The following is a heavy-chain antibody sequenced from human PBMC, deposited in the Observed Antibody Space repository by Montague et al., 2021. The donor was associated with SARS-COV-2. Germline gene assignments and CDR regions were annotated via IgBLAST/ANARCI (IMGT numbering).Heavy chain of an antibody. CDR3: ARDPSRQLLLYPVGDDYYGMDV. CDR1: GGSISSSSYY. V-gene: IGHV4-39*07. CDR2: IYYSGST. Sequence: SETLSLTCTVSGGSISSSSYYWGWIRQPPGKGLEWIGSIYYSGSTYYNPSHKSRVTISVDTSKNQFSLKLNSVTAADTAVYYCARDPSRQLLLYPVGDDYYGMDVWGQGTTVTVSS. J-gene: IGHJ6*02. D-gene: IGHD2-2*02.